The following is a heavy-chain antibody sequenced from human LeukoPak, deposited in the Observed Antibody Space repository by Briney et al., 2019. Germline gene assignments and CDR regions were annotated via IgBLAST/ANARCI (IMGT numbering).Heavy chain of an antibody. J-gene: IGHJ1*01. Sequence: SVKVSCKASGGTFSSYAISWVRQAPGQGLEWMGGIIPIFGTANYAQKFQGRVTITTDESTSTAYMELSILRSEDTAVYYCARDLPNFSSGWTVEYFQHWGQGTLVTVSS. CDR2: IIPIFGTA. V-gene: IGHV1-69*05. D-gene: IGHD6-19*01. CDR3: ARDLPNFSSGWTVEYFQH. CDR1: GGTFSSYA.